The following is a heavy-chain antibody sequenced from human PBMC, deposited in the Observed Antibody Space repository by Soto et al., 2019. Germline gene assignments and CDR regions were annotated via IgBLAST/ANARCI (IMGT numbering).Heavy chain of an antibody. J-gene: IGHJ4*02. CDR3: ALLLFAGLTYYLDF. D-gene: IGHD3-10*02. V-gene: IGHV2-5*02. CDR2: IYWDDDK. CDR1: GFSLSTSAVG. Sequence: SGPTLVNPTQTLTLTCTFSGFSLSTSAVGVGWIRQPPGKALEWLAFIYWDDDKRYSPSLKSSLTITKDTSKNQVVLAMTNMDPVDTATYYCALLLFAGLTYYLDFWGQGTLVTVSA.